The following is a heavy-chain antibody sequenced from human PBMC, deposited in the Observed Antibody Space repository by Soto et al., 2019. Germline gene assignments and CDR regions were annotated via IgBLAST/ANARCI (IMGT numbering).Heavy chain of an antibody. V-gene: IGHV3-33*01. CDR3: ARAPGVDIVVVPAATNAWFDP. CDR1: GFTFSSYC. J-gene: IGHJ5*02. D-gene: IGHD2-2*01. CDR2: IWYDGSNK. Sequence: PGGSLRLSCAACGFTFSSYCIHWVRQAPCKGLEWVAVIWYDGSNKYYADSVKGRFTISRDNSKNTLYLQMNSLRAEDTAVYYCARAPGVDIVVVPAATNAWFDPSGQRNLVTVSS.